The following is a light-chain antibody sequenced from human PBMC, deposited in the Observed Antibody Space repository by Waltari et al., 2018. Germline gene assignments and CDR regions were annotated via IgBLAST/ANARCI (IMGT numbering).Light chain of an antibody. CDR1: SSDVGTYNY. CDR2: DVT. V-gene: IGLV2-14*03. J-gene: IGLJ2*01. CDR3: CSYTTSSTLV. Sequence: QSALTQPASVSGSPGQSITIFCTATSSDVGTYNYVSWYQQHPGKAPKLMIYDVTTRPSAISIRFSGSNSGNRASLTISGLQPEDEADFYCCSYTTSSTLVFGGGTNLTVL.